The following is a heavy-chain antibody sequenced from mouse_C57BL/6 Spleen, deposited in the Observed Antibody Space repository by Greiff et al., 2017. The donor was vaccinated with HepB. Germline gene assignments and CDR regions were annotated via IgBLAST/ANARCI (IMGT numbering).Heavy chain of an antibody. J-gene: IGHJ2*01. D-gene: IGHD4-1*01. V-gene: IGHV1-55*01. Sequence: LVESGAELVKPGASVKMSCKASGYTFTSYWITWVKQRPGQGLEWIGDIYPGSGSTNYNEKFKSKATLTVDTSSSTAYMQLSSLTSEDSAVYYCAREGTGSRYFDYWGQGTTLTVSS. CDR3: AREGTGSRYFDY. CDR2: IYPGSGST. CDR1: GYTFTSYW.